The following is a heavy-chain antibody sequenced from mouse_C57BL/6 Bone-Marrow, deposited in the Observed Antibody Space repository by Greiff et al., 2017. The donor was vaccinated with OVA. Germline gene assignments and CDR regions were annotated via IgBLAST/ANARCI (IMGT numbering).Heavy chain of an antibody. CDR1: GYAFTNYL. J-gene: IGHJ1*03. V-gene: IGHV1-54*01. CDR3: ARRNYYGSSYRYFDV. Sequence: VQLVESGAELVRPGTSVKVSCKASGYAFTNYLIEWVKQRPGQGLEWIGVINPGSGGTNYNEKFKGKATLTADKSSSTAYMQLSSLTSEDSAVYFCARRNYYGSSYRYFDVWGTGTTVTVSS. D-gene: IGHD1-1*01. CDR2: INPGSGGT.